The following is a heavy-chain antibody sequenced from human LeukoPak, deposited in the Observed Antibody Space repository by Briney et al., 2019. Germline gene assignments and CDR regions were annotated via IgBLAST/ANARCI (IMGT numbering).Heavy chain of an antibody. CDR2: IYTSGST. J-gene: IGHJ3*02. CDR1: GGSMRSYY. Sequence: SETLSLTCTVSGGSMRSYYWSWIRQAPGKGLEWIGRIYTSGSTNYNPSLKSRVTMSVDTSKNQFSLKLSSVTAADTAVYYCAREAGGTRLGHDAFDIWGQGTMVTVSS. V-gene: IGHV4-4*07. D-gene: IGHD2-2*01. CDR3: AREAGGTRLGHDAFDI.